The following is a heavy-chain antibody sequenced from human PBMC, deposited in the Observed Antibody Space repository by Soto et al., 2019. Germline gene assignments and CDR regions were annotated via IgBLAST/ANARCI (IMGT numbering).Heavy chain of an antibody. V-gene: IGHV1-69*13. Sequence: SVKVSCKASGGTFSSYAISWVRQAPGQGLEWMGGIIPIFGTANYAQKFQGRVTITADESTSTAYMELSSLRSEDTAVYYCAKADWNGHYFDYWGQGTLVTVSS. J-gene: IGHJ4*02. CDR1: GGTFSSYA. CDR3: AKADWNGHYFDY. CDR2: IIPIFGTA. D-gene: IGHD1-1*01.